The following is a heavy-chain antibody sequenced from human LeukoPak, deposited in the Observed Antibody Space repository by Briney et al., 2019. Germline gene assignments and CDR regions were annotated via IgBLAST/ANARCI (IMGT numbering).Heavy chain of an antibody. D-gene: IGHD3-3*01. J-gene: IGHJ2*01. CDR1: GFSLSTSGMC. Sequence: SGPALVKPTQTLTLTCTFSGFSLSTSGMCVSRIRQPPGKALEWLARIDWDDDKYYSTSLKTRLTISKDTSKNQVVLTMTNMDPVDTATYYCARIRYDFWSGYPIYWYFDLWGRGTLVTVSS. CDR3: ARIRYDFWSGYPIYWYFDL. V-gene: IGHV2-70*11. CDR2: IDWDDDK.